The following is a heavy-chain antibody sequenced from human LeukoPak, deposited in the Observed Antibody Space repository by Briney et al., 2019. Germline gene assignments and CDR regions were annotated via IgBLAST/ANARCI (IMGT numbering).Heavy chain of an antibody. J-gene: IGHJ3*02. V-gene: IGHV4-59*02. CDR3: ARSAEYSSSDAFDI. Sequence: SETLSLTCTISGGSVSDYYWSWIRQSPGKGLEWIGYIYHTGSTSYSPSLKSRVTISADTSQNQFSLKLSSVTAADTAVYYCARSAEYSSSDAFDIWGQGTMVTVSS. D-gene: IGHD6-6*01. CDR2: IYHTGST. CDR1: GGSVSDYY.